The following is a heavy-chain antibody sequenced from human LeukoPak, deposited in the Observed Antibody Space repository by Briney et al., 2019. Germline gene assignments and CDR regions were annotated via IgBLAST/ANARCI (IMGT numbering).Heavy chain of an antibody. Sequence: GGSLRLSCAASGINVSTNYMTWIRQAPGKGLEWVSLIYGGGAAYYAGSVRGRFIISRDNSKNTLFLQMNSLRAEDTAVYYCVSSSGQQLIPYDYWGQGTHVAVSS. CDR2: IYGGGAA. CDR3: VSSSGQQLIPYDY. CDR1: GINVSTNY. J-gene: IGHJ4*02. V-gene: IGHV3-66*02. D-gene: IGHD6-13*01.